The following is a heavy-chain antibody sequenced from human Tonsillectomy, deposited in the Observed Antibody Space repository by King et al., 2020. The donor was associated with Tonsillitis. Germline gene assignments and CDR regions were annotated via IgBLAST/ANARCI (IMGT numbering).Heavy chain of an antibody. CDR1: GFTFDDYA. CDR2: IYVNSVGI. D-gene: IGHD5-18*01. J-gene: IGHJ4*02. Sequence: VQLVESGGGLVQPGRSLRLSCSASGFTFDDYAMHWVRQAPGKGLECVSGIYVNSVGIGYADAVKGRFTISRDNAKNSLYLQMNSLRAEDTAFYYCAKDKQYSYGPELDYWGRGTLVTVSS. V-gene: IGHV3-9*01. CDR3: AKDKQYSYGPELDY.